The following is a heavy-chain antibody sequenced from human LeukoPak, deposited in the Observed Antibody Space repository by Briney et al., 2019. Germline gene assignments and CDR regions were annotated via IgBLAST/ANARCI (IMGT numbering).Heavy chain of an antibody. D-gene: IGHD3-22*01. Sequence: SETLSLTCTVSGGSISSYYWSWIRQPPGKGLEWIGYIYYSGSTNYNPSLKSRVTISVDTSKNQFSLKLSSVTAADTAVYYCARGEYYYDSSGYLDYWGQGTLVTVSS. CDR3: ARGEYYYDSSGYLDY. J-gene: IGHJ4*02. CDR2: IYYSGST. CDR1: GGSISSYY. V-gene: IGHV4-59*12.